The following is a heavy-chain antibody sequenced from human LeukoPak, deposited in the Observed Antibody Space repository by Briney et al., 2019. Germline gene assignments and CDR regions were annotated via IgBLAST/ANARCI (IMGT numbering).Heavy chain of an antibody. CDR2: IYYSGST. CDR1: GGSISGYY. D-gene: IGHD2-2*01. CDR3: ARDRRRYQYERWFDP. Sequence: PSETLSLTCTVSGGSISGYYWSWIRQHPGKGLEWIGYIYYSGSTYYNPSLKSRVTISVDTSKNQFSLKLSSVTAADTAVYYCARDRRRYQYERWFDPWGQGTLVTVSS. J-gene: IGHJ5*02. V-gene: IGHV4-31*03.